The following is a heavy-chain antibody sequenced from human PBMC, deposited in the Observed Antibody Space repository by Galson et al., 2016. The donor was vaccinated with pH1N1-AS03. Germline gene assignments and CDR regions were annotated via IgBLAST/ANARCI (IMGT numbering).Heavy chain of an antibody. Sequence: SETLSLTCTVSGGSLTNYYWSWIRQPAGRGLESIGRIHSSGSTDYNPSLRTRVTMSKDSSKNQISLNLTSVSATDTAIYYCAGGRGSSNLEPVGYWGQGIRGTVSS. CDR1: GGSLTNYY. J-gene: IGHJ4*02. D-gene: IGHD3-10*01. CDR2: IHSSGST. CDR3: AGGRGSSNLEPVGY. V-gene: IGHV4-4*07.